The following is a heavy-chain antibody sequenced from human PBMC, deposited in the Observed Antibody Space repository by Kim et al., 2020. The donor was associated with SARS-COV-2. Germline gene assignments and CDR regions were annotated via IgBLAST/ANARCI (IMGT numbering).Heavy chain of an antibody. J-gene: IGHJ6*02. V-gene: IGHV3-48*04. CDR2: ISSSSSTI. CDR1: GFTFSSYS. D-gene: IGHD2-2*01. Sequence: GGSLRLSCAASGFTFSSYSMNWVRQAPGKGLEWVSYISSSSSTIYYADSVKGRFTISRDNAKNSLYLQMNSLRAEDTAVYYCARDWPAAQWGGYYYYGMDVWGQGTTVTVSS. CDR3: ARDWPAAQWGGYYYYGMDV.